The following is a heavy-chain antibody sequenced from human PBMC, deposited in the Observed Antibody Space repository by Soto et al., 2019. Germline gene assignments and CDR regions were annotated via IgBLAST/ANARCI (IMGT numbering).Heavy chain of an antibody. V-gene: IGHV3-15*07. CDR1: GFTFSNAW. J-gene: IGHJ4*02. CDR2: IKSKTDGGTT. D-gene: IGHD5-12*01. CDR3: TTGYSGYDGYFDY. Sequence: EVPLVESGGGLVQPGGSLRLSCAASGFTFSNAWMNWVRQAPGKGLEWVGRIKSKTDGGTTDYAAPVKGRFTISRDDSKNTLYLQMNSLKTEDTAVYYCTTGYSGYDGYFDYWGQGTLVTVSS.